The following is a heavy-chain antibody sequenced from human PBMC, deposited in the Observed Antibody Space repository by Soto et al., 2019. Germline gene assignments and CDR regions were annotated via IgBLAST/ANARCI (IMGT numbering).Heavy chain of an antibody. CDR1: GFSFSDYA. CDR2: ISSTATTT. Sequence: GGSLRLSCAASGFSFSDYAMNWLRQAPGRGLEWVSYISSTATTTYYAESMKGRFTISRDNAKNSLYLQMNSLTADDTAVYYCARDSSSWYYWGQGAQVTVSS. CDR3: ARDSSSWYY. D-gene: IGHD6-13*01. V-gene: IGHV3-48*01. J-gene: IGHJ4*02.